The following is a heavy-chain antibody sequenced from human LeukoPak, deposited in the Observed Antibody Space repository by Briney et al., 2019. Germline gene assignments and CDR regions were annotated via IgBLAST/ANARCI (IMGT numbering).Heavy chain of an antibody. V-gene: IGHV4-30-2*01. CDR3: ARDLANYYGSGSSN. CDR1: GGSISSGGYY. CDR2: IYHSRST. J-gene: IGHJ4*02. D-gene: IGHD3-10*01. Sequence: SETLSLTCTVSGGSISSGGYYWSWIRQPPGKGLEWIGYIYHSRSTYYNPSLKSRVTISVDRSKNQFSLKLSSVTAADTAVYYCARDLANYYGSGSSNWGQGTLVTVSS.